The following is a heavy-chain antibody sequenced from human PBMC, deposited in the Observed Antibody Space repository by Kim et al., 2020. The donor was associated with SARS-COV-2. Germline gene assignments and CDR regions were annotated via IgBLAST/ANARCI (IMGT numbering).Heavy chain of an antibody. CDR2: INHSGST. V-gene: IGHV4-34*01. J-gene: IGHJ4*02. Sequence: SETLSLTCAVYGGSFSGYYWSWIRQPPGKGLEWIGEINHSGSTNYNPSLKSRVTISVDTSKNQFSLKLSSVTAADTAVYYCARGCPSVLLWFGELYFDYWGQGTLVTVSS. D-gene: IGHD3-10*01. CDR1: GGSFSGYY. CDR3: ARGCPSVLLWFGELYFDY.